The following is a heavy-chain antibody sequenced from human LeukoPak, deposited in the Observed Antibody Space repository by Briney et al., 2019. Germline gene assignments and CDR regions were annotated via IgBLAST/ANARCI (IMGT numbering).Heavy chain of an antibody. V-gene: IGHV4-30-2*01. D-gene: IGHD6-19*01. Sequence: SQTLSLTCAVSGGSISSGGYSWSWIRQPPGKGLEWIGYIYHSGSTYYNPSLKSRVTISVDRSKNQFSLKLSSVTAADTAVYYCARPLYSSGWYYFDYWGQGTLVTVSS. CDR2: IYHSGST. CDR3: ARPLYSSGWYYFDY. J-gene: IGHJ4*02. CDR1: GGSISSGGYS.